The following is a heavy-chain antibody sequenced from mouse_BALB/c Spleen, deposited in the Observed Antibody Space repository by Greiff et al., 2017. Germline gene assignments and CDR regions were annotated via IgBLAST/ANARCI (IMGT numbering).Heavy chain of an antibody. CDR1: GYTFSSYW. CDR3: ARQLGPLTWFAY. J-gene: IGHJ3*01. V-gene: IGHV1-9*01. Sequence: QVQLQQSGAELMKPGASVKISCKATGYTFSSYWIEWVKQRPGHGLEWIGEILPGSGSTNYNEKFKGKATFTADTSSNTAYMQLSSLTSEDSAVYYCARQLGPLTWFAYWGQGTLVTVSA. CDR2: ILPGSGST. D-gene: IGHD3-1*01.